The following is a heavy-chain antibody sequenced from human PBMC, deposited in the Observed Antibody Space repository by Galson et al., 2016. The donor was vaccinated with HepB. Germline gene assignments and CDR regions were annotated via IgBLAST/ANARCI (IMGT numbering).Heavy chain of an antibody. Sequence: SLRLSCAASGFTFSSYAMRWVRQAPGKGLEWVSTISGSGGRTYYAASVKGRFTISRDNSKNTRYLQMNSLRAEDTAVYYCAKDLSPTMIVVVDEPFDVWGQGTMVTVSS. CDR2: ISGSGGRT. V-gene: IGHV3-23*01. D-gene: IGHD3-22*01. J-gene: IGHJ3*01. CDR1: GFTFSSYA. CDR3: AKDLSPTMIVVVDEPFDV.